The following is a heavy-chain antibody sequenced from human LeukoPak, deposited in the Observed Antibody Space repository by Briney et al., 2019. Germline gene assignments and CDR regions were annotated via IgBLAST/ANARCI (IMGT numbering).Heavy chain of an antibody. CDR2: INHSGST. V-gene: IGHV4-34*01. D-gene: IGHD6-19*01. CDR3: ARDGAIAVAGSYFDY. J-gene: IGHJ4*02. Sequence: SETLSLTCAVYDGSFSGYYWSWIRQPPGKGLEWIGEINHSGSTNYNPSLKSRVTISVDTSKNQFSLKLSSVTAADTAVYYCARDGAIAVAGSYFDYWGQGTLVTVSS. CDR1: DGSFSGYY.